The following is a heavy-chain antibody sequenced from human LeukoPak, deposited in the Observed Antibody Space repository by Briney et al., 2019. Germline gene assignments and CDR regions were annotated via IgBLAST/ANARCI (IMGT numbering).Heavy chain of an antibody. Sequence: GESLKISCKGSGYSFTTYWIGWVRQMPGKGMEWMGVIYPGDSRIRYNPSFQGQVTISVDKSISTAYLQWVSLKASDTAMYYCACRDLTSTWSFPWGQGTLLTVSS. D-gene: IGHD6-13*01. CDR3: ACRDLTSTWSFP. CDR1: GYSFTTYW. CDR2: IYPGDSRI. J-gene: IGHJ5*02. V-gene: IGHV5-51*01.